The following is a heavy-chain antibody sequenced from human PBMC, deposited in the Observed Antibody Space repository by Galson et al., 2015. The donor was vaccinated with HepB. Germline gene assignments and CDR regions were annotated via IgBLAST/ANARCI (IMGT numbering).Heavy chain of an antibody. D-gene: IGHD3-3*01. CDR2: ISGNGDAT. CDR3: AKYDFWSGGWFDP. CDR1: GFIFRNHA. V-gene: IGHV3-23*01. Sequence: SLRLSCAASGFIFRNHAMSWVRQAPGKGLEWVSGISGNGDATYFADSVKGRFTIPRDNSKNTLYLQMNSLRAEDTAVYYCAKYDFWSGGWFDPWGQGTLVTVSS. J-gene: IGHJ5*02.